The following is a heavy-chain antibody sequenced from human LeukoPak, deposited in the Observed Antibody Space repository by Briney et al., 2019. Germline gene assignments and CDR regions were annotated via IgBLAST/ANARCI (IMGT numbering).Heavy chain of an antibody. CDR1: GYTFSSYA. CDR2: INAGNGYT. Sequence: ASVKVSCKASGYTFSSYAMYWLRQAPGQRLDWMGWINAGNGYTKYLQNFQGRVTITRDTSASTAYMELSSLRSEDTAVYYCAREASIEAAGNAFDIWGQGTMVTVSS. J-gene: IGHJ3*02. V-gene: IGHV1-3*01. D-gene: IGHD6-13*01. CDR3: AREASIEAAGNAFDI.